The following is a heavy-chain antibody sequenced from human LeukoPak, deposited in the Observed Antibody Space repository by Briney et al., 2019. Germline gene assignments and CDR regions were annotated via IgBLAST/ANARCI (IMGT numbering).Heavy chain of an antibody. V-gene: IGHV3-23*01. CDR1: GFTFSSYA. J-gene: IGHJ4*02. CDR2: ISNSDYST. Sequence: GGSLRLSCAASGFTFSSYAMSWVRQAPGKGLEWVSTISNSDYSTYYADSVKGRFTISRDNAKNSLFLQMNSLRVEDMAVYYCSGGSRFVDYWGQGTLVTVSS. D-gene: IGHD3-16*01. CDR3: SGGSRFVDY.